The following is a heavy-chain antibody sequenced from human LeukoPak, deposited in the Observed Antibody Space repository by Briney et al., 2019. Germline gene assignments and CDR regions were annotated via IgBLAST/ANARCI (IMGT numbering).Heavy chain of an antibody. CDR2: IIPIFGTA. Sequence: GASVKVSCKASGGTFSSYAISWVRQVPGQGLEWMGGIIPIFGTANYAQKFQGRVTITTDESTSTAYMELSSLRSEDTAVYYCAIALGYCSGGSCYPWFDPWGQGTLVTVSS. J-gene: IGHJ5*02. V-gene: IGHV1-69*05. CDR1: GGTFSSYA. D-gene: IGHD2-15*01. CDR3: AIALGYCSGGSCYPWFDP.